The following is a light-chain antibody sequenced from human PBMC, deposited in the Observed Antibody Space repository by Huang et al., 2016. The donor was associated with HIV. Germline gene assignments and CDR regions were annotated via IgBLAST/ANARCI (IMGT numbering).Light chain of an antibody. CDR2: KAS. J-gene: IGKJ2*01. Sequence: DIQMTQSPSTLSASVGDRVIITCRASPSISDWLAWYQQKPGKAPKLLISKASTVESGVPSRFSGSGSGTEFTLTISGLQPDDFATYYCQQYNSNLYTFGQGTRVEIK. CDR1: PSISDW. V-gene: IGKV1-5*03. CDR3: QQYNSNLYT.